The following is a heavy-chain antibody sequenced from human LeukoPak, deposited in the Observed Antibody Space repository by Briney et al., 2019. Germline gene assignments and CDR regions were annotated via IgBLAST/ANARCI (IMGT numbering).Heavy chain of an antibody. D-gene: IGHD2-2*02. CDR1: GYTFTSYD. CDR2: MNPNSGNT. J-gene: IGHJ6*03. V-gene: IGHV1-8*01. Sequence: GASVKVSCKASGYTFTSYDINWVRQATGQGFEWMGWMNPNSGNTGYAQKFQGRVTITRNTSISTAYMELSSLRSEDTAVYYCARRHRYCSSTSCYNDDYYYYMDVWGKGTTVTVSS. CDR3: ARRHRYCSSTSCYNDDYYYYMDV.